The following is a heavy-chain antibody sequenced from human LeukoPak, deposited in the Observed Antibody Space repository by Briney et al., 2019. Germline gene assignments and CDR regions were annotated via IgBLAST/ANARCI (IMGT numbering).Heavy chain of an antibody. V-gene: IGHV3-30*01. D-gene: IGHD3-22*01. CDR3: ARESAGYYDSSGHHDY. Sequence: PRGSLRLSCAASGFTFSSYAMHWVRQAPGKGLEWVAVVSYDGSNKYYADSVKGRFTISRDNSKNTLYLQMNSLRAEDTAVYYCARESAGYYDSSGHHDYWGQGTLVTVSS. CDR1: GFTFSSYA. J-gene: IGHJ4*02. CDR2: VSYDGSNK.